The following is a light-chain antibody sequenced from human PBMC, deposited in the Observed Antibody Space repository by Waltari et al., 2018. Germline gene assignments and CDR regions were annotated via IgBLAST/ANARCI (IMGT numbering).Light chain of an antibody. CDR2: CAS. Sequence: DIVMSQSPHTLPVSRGEGATINCKYSQSVLYSSKNKHFLGWYQQKPGQPPKFLIYCASIRASGVPDRFNGSGSGTDFTLTINSLQAEDVAIYYCQQYHSIPFTFGQGTRLEIK. J-gene: IGKJ5*01. CDR3: QQYHSIPFT. CDR1: QSVLYSSKNKHF. V-gene: IGKV4-1*01.